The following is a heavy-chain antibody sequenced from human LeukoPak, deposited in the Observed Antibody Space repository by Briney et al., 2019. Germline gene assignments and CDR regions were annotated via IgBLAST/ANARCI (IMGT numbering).Heavy chain of an antibody. V-gene: IGHV3-33*01. J-gene: IGHJ4*02. D-gene: IGHD3-3*01. CDR1: GFTFSSYG. Sequence: PGGSLRLSCAASGFTFSSYGMHWVRQAPGKGLEWVAIIWYDGSDKYYADSVKGRFTISRDNTKNTLYLQINSLRAEDTAVYYCARDDAALRIFDYWGQGTLVTVSS. CDR3: ARDDAALRIFDY. CDR2: IWYDGSDK.